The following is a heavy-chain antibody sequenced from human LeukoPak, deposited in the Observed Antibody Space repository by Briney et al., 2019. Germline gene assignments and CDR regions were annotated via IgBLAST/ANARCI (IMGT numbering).Heavy chain of an antibody. CDR1: GGSISNYY. CDR3: ARHSIRFDP. J-gene: IGHJ5*02. Sequence: SETLSLTCSVSGGSISNYYWSWIRQSPGKGLEWIGYIYYSGRTNYNPSLKSRVTISVDTSKNQFSLKLSSVTAADTAVYYCARHSIRFDPWGQGTLVTVSS. D-gene: IGHD2-21*01. V-gene: IGHV4-59*08. CDR2: IYYSGRT.